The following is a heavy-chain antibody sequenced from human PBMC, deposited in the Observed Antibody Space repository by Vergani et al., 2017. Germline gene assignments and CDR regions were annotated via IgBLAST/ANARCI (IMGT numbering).Heavy chain of an antibody. CDR2: ISAYNGNT. CDR1: GYTFTSYG. CDR3: ARAFSGFHPLGQYYFDY. J-gene: IGHJ4*02. Sequence: QVQLVQSGAEVKKPGASVKVSCKASGYTFTSYGISWVRQAPGQGLEWMGWISAYNGNTNYAQKLQGRVTMTTDTSTSTAYMELRSLRSDDTVVYYCARAFSGFHPLGQYYFDYWGQGTLVTVSS. V-gene: IGHV1-18*01. D-gene: IGHD6-19*01.